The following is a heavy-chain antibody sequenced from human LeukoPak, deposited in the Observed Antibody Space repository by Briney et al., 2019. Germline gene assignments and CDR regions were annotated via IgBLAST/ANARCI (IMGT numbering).Heavy chain of an antibody. J-gene: IGHJ4*02. CDR3: ASPSKGFGDFDY. V-gene: IGHV1-2*06. CDR1: GYTFTGYY. Sequence: APVKVSCKASGYTFTGYYMHWVRQAPGQGLEWMGRINPNSGGTNYAQKFQGRVTMTRDTSISTAYMELSRLRSDDTAVYYCASPSKGFGDFDYWGQGTLVTVSS. CDR2: INPNSGGT. D-gene: IGHD3-10*01.